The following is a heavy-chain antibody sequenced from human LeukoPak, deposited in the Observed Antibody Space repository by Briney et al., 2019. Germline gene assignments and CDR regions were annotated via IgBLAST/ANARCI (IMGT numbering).Heavy chain of an antibody. J-gene: IGHJ4*02. V-gene: IGHV1-69*13. D-gene: IGHD2-2*01. CDR1: GGTFSSYA. CDR3: ARGSMHCSSTSCYSVDDD. CDR2: IIPIFGTA. Sequence: SVKVSCKASGGTFSSYAISWVRQAPGQGLEWMGGIIPIFGTANYAQKFQGRVTITADESTSTAYMELSSLRSEDTAVYYCARGSMHCSSTSCYSVDDDWGQGTLVTVSS.